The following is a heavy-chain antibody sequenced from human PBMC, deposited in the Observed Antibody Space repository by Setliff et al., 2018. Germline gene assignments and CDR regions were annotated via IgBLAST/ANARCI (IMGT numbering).Heavy chain of an antibody. CDR1: GYTFTGYY. J-gene: IGHJ6*02. Sequence: ASVKVSCKASGYTFTGYYIHWVRQAPGHAPEWMGWINPNSGGTNYAQKFQGRVTMTRDTSISTAYMELSRLRSDDTAVYYCARARHFGMDVWGQGTTVTVSS. V-gene: IGHV1-2*02. CDR3: ARARHFGMDV. CDR2: INPNSGGT.